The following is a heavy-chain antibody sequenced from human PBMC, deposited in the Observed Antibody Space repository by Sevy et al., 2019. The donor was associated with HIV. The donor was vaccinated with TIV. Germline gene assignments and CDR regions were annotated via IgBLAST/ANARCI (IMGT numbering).Heavy chain of an antibody. CDR1: GFTFSSYA. V-gene: IGHV3-23*01. D-gene: IGHD3-10*01. CDR2: IRGSGGST. J-gene: IGHJ3*02. Sequence: GGSLRLYCAASGFTFSSYAMSWVRHAPGKGLEWVSGIRGSGGSTYYADSVKGQFTISRDNSKNTLYLQMNSLRAEDTAVYYCARLLNYYGSGSLNAFYIWGQGTMVTVSS. CDR3: ARLLNYYGSGSLNAFYI.